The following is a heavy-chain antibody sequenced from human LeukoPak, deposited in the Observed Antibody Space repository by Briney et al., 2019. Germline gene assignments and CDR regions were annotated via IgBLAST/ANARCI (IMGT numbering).Heavy chain of an antibody. D-gene: IGHD2-15*01. CDR2: INHSGST. CDR3: ATLSYCSGGSCYHDY. CDR1: GGSFSGYY. V-gene: IGHV4-34*01. J-gene: IGHJ4*02. Sequence: PSETLSLTCAVYGGSFSGYYWSWIRQPPGKGLEWIGEINHSGSTNYNPSLKSRVTISVDTSKNQFSLKLSSVTAVDTAVYYCATLSYCSGGSCYHDYWGQGTLVTVSS.